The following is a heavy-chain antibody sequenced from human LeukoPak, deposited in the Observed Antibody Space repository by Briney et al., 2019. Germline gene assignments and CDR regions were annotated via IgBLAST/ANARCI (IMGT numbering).Heavy chain of an antibody. J-gene: IGHJ4*02. Sequence: GGSLRLSCAASGFTFSSFAMTWVRQAPGKGLEWVSGFDGNGPNTYYADSVKGRWTITRDNSRNTLYLEMNSLRPEDTAIYYCAKPRTTGLGWAQFDYWGQGSLVTVSS. CDR3: AKPRTTGLGWAQFDY. D-gene: IGHD2-8*02. V-gene: IGHV3-23*01. CDR2: FDGNGPNT. CDR1: GFTFSSFA.